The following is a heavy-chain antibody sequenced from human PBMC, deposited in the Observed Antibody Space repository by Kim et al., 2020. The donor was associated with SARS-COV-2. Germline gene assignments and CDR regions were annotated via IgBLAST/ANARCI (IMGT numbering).Heavy chain of an antibody. CDR1: GESVSSNSAV. Sequence: SQTLSLTCDIFGESVSSNSAVWNWIRQSPSRGLEWLGRTYYRSKWYSDYAVSVKSRISITPDTSTNQLSLQLNSVTPEDTAVYYCARGGSSGYQYWGQGILVTVSS. CDR2: TYYRSKWYS. J-gene: IGHJ4*02. CDR3: ARGGSSGYQY. D-gene: IGHD3-22*01. V-gene: IGHV6-1*01.